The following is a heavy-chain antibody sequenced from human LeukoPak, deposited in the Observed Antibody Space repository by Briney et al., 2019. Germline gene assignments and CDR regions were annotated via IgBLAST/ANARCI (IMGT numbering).Heavy chain of an antibody. CDR2: ISGSGGST. J-gene: IGHJ4*02. Sequence: GGSLRLSCADSGFSFSSYAMSWVRQAPGKGLEWGSAISGSGGSTYYADSVKGRFTSSRDNSKNTLYLQMDSVRDEDTAVYHCAKENGIAVAGTLDYWGQGTLVTVSS. D-gene: IGHD6-19*01. V-gene: IGHV3-23*01. CDR3: AKENGIAVAGTLDY. CDR1: GFSFSSYA.